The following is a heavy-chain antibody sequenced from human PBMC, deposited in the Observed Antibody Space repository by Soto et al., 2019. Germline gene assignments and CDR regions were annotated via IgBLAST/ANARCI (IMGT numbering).Heavy chain of an antibody. J-gene: IGHJ6*02. CDR3: ARSQGSSTSLEIYYYYYYGMDV. CDR1: GGTFSSYA. D-gene: IGHD2-2*01. CDR2: IIPISGTA. Sequence: QVQLVQSGAEVKKPGSSVKVSCKASGGTFSSYAIRCVRQAPGQVLEWMGGIIPISGTANYAQKFQGRVTITADDSTSTAYMELSSLRSEDTAVYYCARSQGSSTSLEIYYYYYYGMDVWGQGTTVTVSS. V-gene: IGHV1-69*01.